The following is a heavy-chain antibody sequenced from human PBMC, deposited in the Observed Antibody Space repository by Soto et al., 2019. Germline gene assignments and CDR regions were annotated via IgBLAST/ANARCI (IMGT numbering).Heavy chain of an antibody. CDR1: GGSISSYY. D-gene: IGHD1-26*01. J-gene: IGHJ6*02. Sequence: QVQLQESGPGLVKPSETLSLTCTVSGGSISSYYWSWIRQPPGKGLEWIGYIYYSGSTNYNPSLKSRVTISVDTSKNQFSLKLGSVTAADTAVYYCARGHSGSYRTGEGYYYGMDVWGQGTTVTVSS. V-gene: IGHV4-59*01. CDR3: ARGHSGSYRTGEGYYYGMDV. CDR2: IYYSGST.